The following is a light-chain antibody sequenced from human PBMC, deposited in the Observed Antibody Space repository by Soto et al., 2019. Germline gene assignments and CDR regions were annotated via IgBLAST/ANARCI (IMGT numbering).Light chain of an antibody. CDR1: QSVGTN. V-gene: IGKV3-15*01. J-gene: IGKJ2*01. CDR2: GPS. Sequence: TVMTQSPATLSVSPGERVTLSCRASQSVGTNLAWYHQRPGQAPRLLIYGPSTRVTGVPARFSGSGSGTEFTLTISSLQSEDLAVYYCQQYNNWPLHTFGQGTKLEIK. CDR3: QQYNNWPLHT.